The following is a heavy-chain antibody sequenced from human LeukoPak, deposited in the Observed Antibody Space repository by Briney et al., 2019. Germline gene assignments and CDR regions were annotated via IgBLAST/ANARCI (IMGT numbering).Heavy chain of an antibody. J-gene: IGHJ5*02. CDR3: VRSHHPGGWFDP. D-gene: IGHD3-10*01. Sequence: GGSLRLSCEASGFTFSSSWMSWVRQGPGKGLEWVASINPDTSEIHYVDAVRGRFTISRDNAKNSLYLQMSSLTADDAALYYCVRSHHPGGWFDPWGQGTLVTVSS. V-gene: IGHV3-7*01. CDR2: INPDTSEI. CDR1: GFTFSSSW.